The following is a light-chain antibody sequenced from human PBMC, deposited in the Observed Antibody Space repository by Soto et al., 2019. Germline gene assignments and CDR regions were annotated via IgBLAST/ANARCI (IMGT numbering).Light chain of an antibody. CDR2: GAS. CDR3: QQYGSSPRVT. V-gene: IGKV3-20*01. Sequence: EIVLTQSPGPLSLSPGERATLSCRASQSVSSSYLAWYQQKPGQAPRLLIYGASSRATGIPDRFSGSGSGTDFTLTISRLEPDDFAVYYCQQYGSSPRVTFGQGTRLEIK. J-gene: IGKJ5*01. CDR1: QSVSSSY.